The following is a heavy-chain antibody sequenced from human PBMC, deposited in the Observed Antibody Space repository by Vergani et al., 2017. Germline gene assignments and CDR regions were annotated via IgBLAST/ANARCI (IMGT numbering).Heavy chain of an antibody. V-gene: IGHV3-7*01. D-gene: IGHD6-13*01. CDR2: IKPDGSEK. CDR3: ASDTGYSSSWSQPEFDY. Sequence: EVQLVESGGGLVQPGGSLRLSCAASGFTFSSYWMSWVRQAPGKGLEWVANIKPDGSEKYYVDSVKGRFTISRDNAKNSLYLQMNSLRAEDTAVYYCASDTGYSSSWSQPEFDYWGQGTLVTVSS. J-gene: IGHJ4*02. CDR1: GFTFSSYW.